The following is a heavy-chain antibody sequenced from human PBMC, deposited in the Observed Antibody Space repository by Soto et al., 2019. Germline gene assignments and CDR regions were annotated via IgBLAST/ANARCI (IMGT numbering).Heavy chain of an antibody. CDR3: ASHRGKTFGPDDY. CDR2: IYHSGST. J-gene: IGHJ4*01. D-gene: IGHD3-3*01. CDR1: CASISSGNW. Sequence: VQLQESGPGLVRPSGTLSLTCAVSCASISSGNWWSWVRQSPGKGLEWIVGIYHSGSTTHNPSLKIRVIISVDKSRNQVSLKLSSVTAADAAVYFCASHRGKTFGPDDYWGQGSQDTVYS. V-gene: IGHV4-4*02.